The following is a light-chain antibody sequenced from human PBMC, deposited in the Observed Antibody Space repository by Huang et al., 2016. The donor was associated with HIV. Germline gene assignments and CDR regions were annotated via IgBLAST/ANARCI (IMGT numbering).Light chain of an antibody. CDR2: GVS. Sequence: IQLTQSPTSLSASVGDRVAIACRSSQAIGTYLNWFQQKPGRAPKLLISGVSSLHTGVPSRFVGSGSGTEFTLTICGLQFDDFATYFCQQSYSALITFGQGTRLEIK. CDR3: QQSYSALIT. V-gene: IGKV1-39*01. CDR1: QAIGTY. J-gene: IGKJ5*01.